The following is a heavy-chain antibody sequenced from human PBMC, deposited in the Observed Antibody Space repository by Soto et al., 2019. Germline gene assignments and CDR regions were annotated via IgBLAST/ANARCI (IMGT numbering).Heavy chain of an antibody. CDR2: IMSAGSCT. J-gene: IGHJ6*02. CDR1: GFTFSSYW. D-gene: IGHD3-16*01. Sequence: EVQLVESGGGLVQPGGSLRLSCAASGFTFSSYWMHWVRQGPGEGLVWVSRIMSAGSCTTYADSVKGRFTISRDNAKNTLYLQMNSLRAEDTAVYHCARSRGSGGVEYNMDVWGQGTTVTVSS. CDR3: ARSRGSGGVEYNMDV. V-gene: IGHV3-74*01.